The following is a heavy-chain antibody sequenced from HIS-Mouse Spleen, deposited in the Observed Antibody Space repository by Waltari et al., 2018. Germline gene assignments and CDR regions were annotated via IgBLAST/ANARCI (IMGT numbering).Heavy chain of an antibody. Sequence: QVQLQESGPGLVKPSETLSLTCTVSGGSISSYYWSWIRQPPGKGLEWIGYIYYSGSTNYNPPLKIRVTKSVDTSKNQFSLKLSSVTAADTAVYYCARDGPPYCSGGSCYGYWGQGTLVTVSS. J-gene: IGHJ4*02. V-gene: IGHV4-59*01. CDR2: IYYSGST. CDR3: ARDGPPYCSGGSCYGY. CDR1: GGSISSYY. D-gene: IGHD2-15*01.